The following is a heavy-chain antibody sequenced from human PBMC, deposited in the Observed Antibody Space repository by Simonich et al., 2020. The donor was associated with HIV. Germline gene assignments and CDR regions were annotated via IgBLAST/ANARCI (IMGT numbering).Heavy chain of an antibody. Sequence: EVQLLESGGGLVQPGGSLRLSCAASGFTFSSYAMSWVRQAPGKVVEWVSAISGSGGSTYYADSVKGRFTISRDNSKNTLYLQMNSLRAEDTAVYYCAKDLYYNFWSGYYDYWGQGTLVTVSS. CDR1: GFTFSSYA. CDR2: ISGSGGST. D-gene: IGHD3-3*01. CDR3: AKDLYYNFWSGYYDY. V-gene: IGHV3-23*01. J-gene: IGHJ4*02.